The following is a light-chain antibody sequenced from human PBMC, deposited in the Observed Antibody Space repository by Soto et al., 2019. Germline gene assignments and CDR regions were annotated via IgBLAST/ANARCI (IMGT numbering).Light chain of an antibody. CDR3: TSYTTTKAPL. J-gene: IGLJ2*01. CDR1: SSDVGGYNY. V-gene: IGLV2-14*03. Sequence: QSALTQPASVSGSPGQSITISCTGTSSDVGGYNYVSWYQQHPGKAPKLMIYDVSSRPSGVSNRFSGSKSGTTASLTISGLLAGDEADYYCTSYTTTKAPLFGGGTKLTVL. CDR2: DVS.